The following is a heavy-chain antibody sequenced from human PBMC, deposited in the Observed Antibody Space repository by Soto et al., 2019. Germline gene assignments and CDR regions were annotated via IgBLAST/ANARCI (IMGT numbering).Heavy chain of an antibody. J-gene: IGHJ5*02. CDR2: IIPIFGGP. CDR3: AKKGGGASIAFWRANWFDP. V-gene: IGHV1-69*06. D-gene: IGHD3-3*01. CDR1: GGMFSDYT. Sequence: QVQLVQSGAVVKKPGSSVTVSCKASGGMFSDYTISWVRQAPGQGLEWMGGIIPIFGGPHYAQKFQGRVTITADKPTSAVYLELRDLTSEDTAVYYCAKKGGGASIAFWRANWFDPWGQGTLVTVSS.